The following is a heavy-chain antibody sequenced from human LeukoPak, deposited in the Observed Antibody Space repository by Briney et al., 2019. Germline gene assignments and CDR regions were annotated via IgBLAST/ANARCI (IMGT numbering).Heavy chain of an antibody. CDR2: IYYSGST. CDR3: ARGYSSGSIDY. D-gene: IGHD6-19*01. V-gene: IGHV4-59*01. J-gene: IGHJ4*02. Sequence: PSETLSLTCTVSGGSISSYYWSWIRQPPGTGLEWIGYIYYSGSTNYNPSLKSRVTISVDTSKNQFSLKLSSVTAADTAVYYCARGYSSGSIDYWGQGTLVTVSS. CDR1: GGSISSYY.